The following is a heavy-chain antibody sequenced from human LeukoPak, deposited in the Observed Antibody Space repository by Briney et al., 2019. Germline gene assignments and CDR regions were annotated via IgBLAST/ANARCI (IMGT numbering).Heavy chain of an antibody. J-gene: IGHJ4*02. V-gene: IGHV3-7*05. Sequence: GGSLRLSCAASGFTFSSYWMSWVRQAPGKGLEWVANIKQDGSDKYFVDSVKGRFTISRDNAKNSLYLQMNSLKTEDTAVYYCTANDFWSGLFDYWGQGTLVTVSS. CDR2: IKQDGSDK. CDR3: TANDFWSGLFDY. D-gene: IGHD3-3*01. CDR1: GFTFSSYW.